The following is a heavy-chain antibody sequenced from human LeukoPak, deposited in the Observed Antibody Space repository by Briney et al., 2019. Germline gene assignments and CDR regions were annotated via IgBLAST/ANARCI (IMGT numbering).Heavy chain of an antibody. Sequence: PSETLSLTCAVYGGSFSGYYWSWIRQPPGKGLEWIGEINHSGSTNYNPSLKSRVTISVDTSKNQFSLKLSSVTAADTAVYYRARGQGYYDSSGYFGPYDYWGQGTLVTVSS. V-gene: IGHV4-34*01. CDR2: INHSGST. D-gene: IGHD3-22*01. CDR3: ARGQGYYDSSGYFGPYDY. CDR1: GGSFSGYY. J-gene: IGHJ4*02.